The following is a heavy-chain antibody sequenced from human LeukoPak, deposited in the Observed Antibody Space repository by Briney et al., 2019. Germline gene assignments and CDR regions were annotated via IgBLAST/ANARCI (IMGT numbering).Heavy chain of an antibody. J-gene: IGHJ4*02. CDR2: IYYSGST. D-gene: IGHD3-16*01. V-gene: IGHV4-59*01. Sequence: SETLSLTCTVSGGSISTYYWSWIRQSPGKGLESIGSIYYSGSTNYNPYLKSRVSISVDTSKNQFSLKLSSVTAADTAVYYCARGLYDYATKGALYYFDYWGQGTLVTVSS. CDR1: GGSISTYY. CDR3: ARGLYDYATKGALYYFDY.